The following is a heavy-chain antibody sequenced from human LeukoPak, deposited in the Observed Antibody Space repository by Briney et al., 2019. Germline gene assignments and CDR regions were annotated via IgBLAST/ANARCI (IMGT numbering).Heavy chain of an antibody. D-gene: IGHD2-15*01. J-gene: IGHJ4*02. CDR2: IYTSGST. Sequence: PSETLSLTCTVSGGSISSYYWSWIRHPAGKGLEWIGRIYTSGSTNYNPSLKSRVIMSVDTSKNQFSLKLSSVTAADTAVYYCASSELGYCSGGRCPKYFDSWGQGTLVTVSS. CDR1: GGSISSYY. V-gene: IGHV4-4*07. CDR3: ASSELGYCSGGRCPKYFDS.